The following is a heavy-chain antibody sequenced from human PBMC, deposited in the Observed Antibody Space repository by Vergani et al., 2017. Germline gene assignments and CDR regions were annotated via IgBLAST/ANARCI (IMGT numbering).Heavy chain of an antibody. CDR3: ARSLGAAEVFDY. Sequence: QVQLQQWGAGLLKPSETLSLTCAVYGGSSSGYYWSWIRQPPGKGLEWIGEINHSGSTNYNPSLKSRVTISVDTSKNQFSLKLSSVTAADTAVYYFARSLGAAEVFDYWGQGTLVTVSS. CDR2: INHSGST. J-gene: IGHJ4*02. V-gene: IGHV4-34*01. D-gene: IGHD7-27*01. CDR1: GGSSSGYY.